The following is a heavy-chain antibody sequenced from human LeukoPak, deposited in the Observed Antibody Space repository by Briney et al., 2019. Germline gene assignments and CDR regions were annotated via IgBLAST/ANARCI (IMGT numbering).Heavy chain of an antibody. CDR2: ISSSSTDT. Sequence: PGGSLRLSCAASGFSFSTYAMSWVRQAPGKGLEWISGISSSSTDTHYVESVKGRFRISRDNSKTTLYLQMNSLRAEDTGVYYCASGTYRLGDYWGQGVLVAVSS. V-gene: IGHV3-23*01. J-gene: IGHJ4*02. D-gene: IGHD3-10*01. CDR3: ASGTYRLGDY. CDR1: GFSFSTYA.